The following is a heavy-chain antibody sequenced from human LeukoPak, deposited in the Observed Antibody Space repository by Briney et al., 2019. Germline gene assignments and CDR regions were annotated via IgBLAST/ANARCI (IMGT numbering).Heavy chain of an antibody. Sequence: PSGTLSLTCAVSGYSISSGYYWGWIRQPPGKGLEWIGSIYHSGSTYYNPSLKSRVTISVDTSKNQFSLKLSSVTAADTAVYYCARLHSGYYIPWFDPWGQGTLVTVSS. V-gene: IGHV4-38-2*01. CDR3: ARLHSGYYIPWFDP. D-gene: IGHD3-22*01. CDR2: IYHSGST. CDR1: GYSISSGYY. J-gene: IGHJ5*02.